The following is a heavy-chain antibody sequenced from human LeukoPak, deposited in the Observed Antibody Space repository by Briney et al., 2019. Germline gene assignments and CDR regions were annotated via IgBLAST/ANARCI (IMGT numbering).Heavy chain of an antibody. CDR2: IYYSGST. Sequence: SETLSLTCAVYGGSISSYYWSWIRQPPWKGLEWIGYIYYSGSTNYNPSLKSRVTISVDTSKNQFSLKLSSVTAADTAVYYCARTSRGAFDIWGQGTMVTVSS. V-gene: IGHV4-59*08. CDR3: ARTSRGAFDI. J-gene: IGHJ3*02. CDR1: GGSISSYY.